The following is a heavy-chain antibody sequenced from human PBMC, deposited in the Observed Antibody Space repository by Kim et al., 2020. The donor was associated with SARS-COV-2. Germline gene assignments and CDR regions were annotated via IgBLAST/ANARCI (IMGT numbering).Heavy chain of an antibody. CDR2: ISSSGSTI. V-gene: IGHV3-48*03. D-gene: IGHD6-13*01. CDR3: ARTGYSSSWYDY. J-gene: IGHJ4*02. CDR1: GFTFSSYE. Sequence: GGSLRLSCAASGFTFSSYEMNWVRQAPGKGLEWVSYISSSGSTIYYADSVKGRFTISRDNAKNSLYLQMNSLRAEDTAVYYCARTGYSSSWYDYWGQGTLVTVS.